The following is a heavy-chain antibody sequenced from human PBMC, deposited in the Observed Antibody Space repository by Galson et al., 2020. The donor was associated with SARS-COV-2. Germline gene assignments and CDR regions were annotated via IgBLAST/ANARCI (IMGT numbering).Heavy chain of an antibody. CDR1: GASIRGTSYY. CDR3: ARHEGRDGGSGRFHLRIVED. D-gene: IGHD3-10*01. CDR2: VHYRGNT. J-gene: IGHJ4*02. V-gene: IGHV4-39*01. Sequence: SETLSLTCTVSGASIRGTSYYWGWIRQSPEKGLEWIGSVHYRGNTYYNPSMKSRAITSVDTSKNQFSLEPRSVTASDTAVYYCARHEGRDGGSGRFHLRIVEDWGQGTVVTGS.